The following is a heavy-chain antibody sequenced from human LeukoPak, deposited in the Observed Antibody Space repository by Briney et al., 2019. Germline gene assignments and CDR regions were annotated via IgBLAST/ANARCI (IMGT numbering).Heavy chain of an antibody. J-gene: IGHJ3*02. CDR3: ARNQLLSFDAFDI. D-gene: IGHD2-2*01. CDR2: IYYSGST. CDR1: GGSISSYY. Sequence: PSETLSLTCTVSGGSISSYYWGWIRQPPGKGLEWIGYIYYSGSTNYNPSLKSRVTISVDTSENQFSLKLSSVTAADTAVYYCARNQLLSFDAFDIWGQGTMVTVSS. V-gene: IGHV4-59*08.